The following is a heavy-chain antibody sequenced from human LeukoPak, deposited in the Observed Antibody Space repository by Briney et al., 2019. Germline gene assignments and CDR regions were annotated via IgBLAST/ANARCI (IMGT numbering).Heavy chain of an antibody. Sequence: GESLKISSKGSGYSFTSYWIAWVRQLPGKGLEWMGVLYPGEADTRYSPSFQVKVTISADKSISTTYLQWSSLKASDTAMYYCARLSFWDCSGGSCYLDDWGQGTLVTASS. J-gene: IGHJ4*02. CDR2: LYPGEADT. CDR1: GYSFTSYW. CDR3: ARLSFWDCSGGSCYLDD. V-gene: IGHV5-51*01. D-gene: IGHD2-15*01.